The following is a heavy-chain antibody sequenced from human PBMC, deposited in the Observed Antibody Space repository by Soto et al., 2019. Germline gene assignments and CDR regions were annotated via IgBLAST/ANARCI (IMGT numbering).Heavy chain of an antibody. Sequence: GGSLRLSCAASGFTFDDYVMHWVRQAPGKGLEWVSGISWNSGSIGYADSVKGRFTISRDNAKNSLYLQMNSLRAEDTALYYCAKAPSWGDAFDIWGQGTMVTVSS. D-gene: IGHD7-27*01. CDR3: AKAPSWGDAFDI. V-gene: IGHV3-9*01. CDR1: GFTFDDYV. J-gene: IGHJ3*02. CDR2: ISWNSGSI.